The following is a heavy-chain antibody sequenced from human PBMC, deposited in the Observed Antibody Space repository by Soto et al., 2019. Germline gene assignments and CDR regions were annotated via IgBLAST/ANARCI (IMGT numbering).Heavy chain of an antibody. CDR1: GYTFTGYY. CDR3: ARDLGWLQWSYYYYYGMDV. J-gene: IGHJ6*02. CDR2: INPNSGGT. Sequence: QVQLVQSGAEVKKPGASVKVSCKASGYTFTGYYMHWVRQAPGQGLEWMGWINPNSGGTNYAQKFQGRVTMTRDTSISTAYMELSRLRSDDTAVYYCARDLGWLQWSYYYYYGMDVWGQGTTVTVSS. D-gene: IGHD5-12*01. V-gene: IGHV1-2*02.